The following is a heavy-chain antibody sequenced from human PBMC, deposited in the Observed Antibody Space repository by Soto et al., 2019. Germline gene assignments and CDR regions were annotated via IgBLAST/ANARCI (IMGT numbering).Heavy chain of an antibody. CDR2: INHSGST. D-gene: IGHD6-19*01. V-gene: IGHV4-34*01. CDR3: ARLLGYSSC. Sequence: VQLQQWGAGLLKPSETLSLTCAVYGGSFSGHYWSWIRQPPGKGLEWIGEINHSGSTNYNPSLKSRLTMSVDTSKNQFSLTLSSVTAADMAVYYCARLLGYSSCWGQRTLVTVSS. J-gene: IGHJ4*02. CDR1: GGSFSGHY.